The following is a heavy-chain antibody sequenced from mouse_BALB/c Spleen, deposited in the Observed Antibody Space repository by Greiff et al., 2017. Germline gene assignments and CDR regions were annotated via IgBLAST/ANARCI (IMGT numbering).Heavy chain of an antibody. CDR3: ARGATVAFDY. CDR1: GFNIKDTY. CDR2: IDPANGNT. Sequence: VQLQQSGAELVKPGPSVKLSCTASGFNIKDTYMHWVKQRPEQGLEWIGRIDPANGNTKYDPKFQGKATITADTSSNTAYLQLSSLTSEDTAVYYCARGATVAFDYWGQGTTLTVSS. D-gene: IGHD1-1*01. J-gene: IGHJ2*01. V-gene: IGHV14-3*02.